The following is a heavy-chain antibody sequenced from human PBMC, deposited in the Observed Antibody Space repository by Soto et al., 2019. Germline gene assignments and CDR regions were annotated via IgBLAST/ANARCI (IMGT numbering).Heavy chain of an antibody. CDR3: ARYRVAVAGTPNWFDP. CDR1: GFTFDDYG. D-gene: IGHD6-19*01. J-gene: IGHJ5*02. V-gene: IGHV3-20*01. CDR2: INWTGGST. Sequence: GGSLRLSCAASGFTFDDYGMSWVRQAPGKGLEWVSGINWTGGSTGYADSVKGRFTISGDNAKNSLYLQMNSLRAEDTALYHCARYRVAVAGTPNWFDPWGQGTLVTVSS.